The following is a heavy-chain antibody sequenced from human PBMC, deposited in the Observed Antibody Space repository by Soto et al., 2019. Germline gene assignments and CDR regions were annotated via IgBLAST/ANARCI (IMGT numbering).Heavy chain of an antibody. Sequence: ASVKVSCKASGYTFIEYYIHWVRQAPGQGLEWMGIVNPSGYTSTLSQRFQGRLTMTSDTSTSTVYMELGSLTSEDTAVYYCVRDLHGAFTTMAHWGQGTLVTVPQ. CDR2: VNPSGYTS. D-gene: IGHD5-18*01. J-gene: IGHJ4*02. V-gene: IGHV1-46*01. CDR3: VRDLHGAFTTMAH. CDR1: GYTFIEYY.